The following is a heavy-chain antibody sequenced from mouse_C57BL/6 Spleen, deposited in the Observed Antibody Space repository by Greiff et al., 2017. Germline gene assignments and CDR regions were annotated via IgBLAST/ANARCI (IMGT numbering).Heavy chain of an antibody. Sequence: EVKLVESGGGLVQPKGSLKLSCAASGFSFNTYAMNWVRQAPGKGLEWVARIRSKSNNYATYYADSVKDRFTISRDDSESMLYLQMNKLKTEDTAMYYWVRQRGNYPMDYWGQGTSVTVSS. CDR2: IRSKSNNYAT. CDR1: GFSFNTYA. CDR3: VRQRGNYPMDY. J-gene: IGHJ4*01. V-gene: IGHV10-1*01.